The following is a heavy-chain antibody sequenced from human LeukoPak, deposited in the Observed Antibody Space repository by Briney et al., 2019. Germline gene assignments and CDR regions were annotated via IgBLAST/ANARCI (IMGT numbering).Heavy chain of an antibody. CDR3: ARGVGGNSDYYYYGMDV. V-gene: IGHV1-2*04. D-gene: IGHD4-23*01. CDR1: GYTFTGYY. CDR2: INPNSGGT. Sequence: GASVKVSCKASGYTFTGYYMHWVRQAPGQGLEWMGWINPNSGGTNYAQKFQGWVTMTRDTSISTAYMELSRLRSDDTAVYYCARGVGGNSDYYYYGMDVWGQGTTVTVSS. J-gene: IGHJ6*02.